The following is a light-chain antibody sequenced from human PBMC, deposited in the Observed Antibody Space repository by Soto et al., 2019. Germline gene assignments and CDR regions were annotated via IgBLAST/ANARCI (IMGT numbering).Light chain of an antibody. CDR2: KAS. CDR1: QTINTW. J-gene: IGKJ2*03. CDR3: QQYNSYQYS. Sequence: DIQMTQSPSTLSASVGDRVTITCRASQTINTWLAWYQQRPGRAPKLLIYKASSLESGVPSRFRGSGSGTEFTLTISSLQPDDFASYYCQQYNSYQYSFGQGTKLEIK. V-gene: IGKV1-5*03.